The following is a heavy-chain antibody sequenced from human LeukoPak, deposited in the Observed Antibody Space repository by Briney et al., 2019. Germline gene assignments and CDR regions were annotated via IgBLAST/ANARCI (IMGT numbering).Heavy chain of an antibody. D-gene: IGHD3-3*01. Sequence: GASVKVSCKASGYTFTGYYMHWVRQAPGQGLEWMGWISAYNGNTNYAQKLQGRVTMTTDTSTSTAYMELRSLRSDDTAVYYCARAPPKSYDFWSDSQDAFDIWGQGTMVTVSS. CDR3: ARAPPKSYDFWSDSQDAFDI. CDR2: ISAYNGNT. J-gene: IGHJ3*02. CDR1: GYTFTGYY. V-gene: IGHV1-18*04.